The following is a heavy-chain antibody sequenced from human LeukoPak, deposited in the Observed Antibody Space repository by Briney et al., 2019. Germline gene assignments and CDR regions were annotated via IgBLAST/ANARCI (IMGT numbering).Heavy chain of an antibody. Sequence: SGPTLVKPTQTLTLTCTLSGFSFSTSGVGVGWIRQPPGKALEWLAVIYWDEDKRYRPSLKSRLTITKDTSRNQVVLTMTNMDPVDTATYYCARSPYYDILTGSRGTFDYWGRGILVTVSS. CDR3: ARSPYYDILTGSRGTFDY. J-gene: IGHJ4*02. D-gene: IGHD3-9*01. CDR1: GFSFSTSGVG. CDR2: IYWDEDK. V-gene: IGHV2-5*02.